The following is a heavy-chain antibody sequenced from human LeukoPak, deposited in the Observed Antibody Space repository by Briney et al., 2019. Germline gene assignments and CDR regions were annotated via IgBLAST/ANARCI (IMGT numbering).Heavy chain of an antibody. CDR1: GGSFSSGSYY. D-gene: IGHD5-18*01. CDR3: ARVTAWGSGMDV. V-gene: IGHV4-61*01. CDR2: IYYSGST. J-gene: IGHJ6*02. Sequence: SETLSLTCTVSGGSFSSGSYYWSWLRQPPGKGLEWIGYIYYSGSTNYNPSLKSRVTISVDTSKNQFSLKLSSVTAADTAVYYCARVTAWGSGMDVWGQGTTVTVSS.